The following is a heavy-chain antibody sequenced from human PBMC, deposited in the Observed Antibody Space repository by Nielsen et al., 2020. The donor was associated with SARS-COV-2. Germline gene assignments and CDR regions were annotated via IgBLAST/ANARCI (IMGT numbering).Heavy chain of an antibody. D-gene: IGHD3-22*01. V-gene: IGHV1-69*04. Sequence: SVKVSCKASGGTLSSHTISWVRQAPGEGLEWMGRIIPTLGMANYAQKFQDRVTITADKSTSTVYMELGSLRSEDTAIYYCARDGDYFESSDYLGDYYYHNGLDVWGQGTTVTVSS. CDR2: IIPTLGMA. CDR1: GGTLSSHT. CDR3: ARDGDYFESSDYLGDYYYHNGLDV. J-gene: IGHJ6*02.